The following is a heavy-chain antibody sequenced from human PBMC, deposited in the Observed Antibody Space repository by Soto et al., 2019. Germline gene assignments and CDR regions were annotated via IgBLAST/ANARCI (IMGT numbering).Heavy chain of an antibody. V-gene: IGHV1-3*01. CDR1: GYTFTRYT. CDR3: ARGIATGQLDP. CDR2: SNPDNGNT. D-gene: IGHD2-15*01. Sequence: QVQLVQSGAEVKKPGASVKISCKASGYTFTRYTMNWVRQAPGQRLAWLGWSNPDNGNTKASQKFQDRVIITRDTSASTAYMDLSSLRSEDTAVYYCARGIATGQLDPWGQGTLVTVSS. J-gene: IGHJ5*02.